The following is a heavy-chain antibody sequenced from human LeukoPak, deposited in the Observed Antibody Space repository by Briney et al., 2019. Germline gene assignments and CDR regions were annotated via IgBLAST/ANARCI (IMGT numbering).Heavy chain of an antibody. Sequence: SETLSLTCTVSGDFITSYCWSWIRQPPGKGLEWTNYNPSLKSRVTISVDTSKNQFSLKLNSVTAADTAVYYCARDGYTFGFRGSFHYWGLRTLVTVSS. CDR1: GDFITSYC. J-gene: IGHJ4*02. D-gene: IGHD5-18*01. V-gene: IGHV4-59*01. CDR3: ARDGYTFGFRGSFHY.